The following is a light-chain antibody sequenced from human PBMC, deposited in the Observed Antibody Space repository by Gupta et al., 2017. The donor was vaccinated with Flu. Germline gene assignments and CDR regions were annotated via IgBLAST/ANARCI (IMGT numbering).Light chain of an antibody. CDR2: KDS. J-gene: IGLJ2*01. CDR1: VLTEAF. Sequence: YELAQAPSVSVSPGQTAVITCSGDVLTEAFVYWYQQKAGQAPVLVIGKDSERPSGLPDRWAASASDTNAILNLRGVQADDASSEECQKDDGDYNCIFGGGTRVTVL. CDR3: QKDDGDYNCI. V-gene: IGLV3-25*03.